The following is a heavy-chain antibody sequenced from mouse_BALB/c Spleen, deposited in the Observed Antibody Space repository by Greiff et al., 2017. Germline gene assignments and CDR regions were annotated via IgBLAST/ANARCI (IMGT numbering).Heavy chain of an antibody. CDR1: GYAFSSYW. J-gene: IGHJ2*01. CDR3: ARSSTVPYFDY. Sequence: VMLVESGAELVRPGSSVKISCKASGYAFSSYWMNWVKQRPGQGLEWIGQIYPGDGDTNYNGKFKGKATLTADKSSSTAYMQLSSLTSEDSAVYFCARSSTVPYFDYWGQGTTLTVSS. CDR2: IYPGDGDT. V-gene: IGHV1-80*01. D-gene: IGHD1-1*01.